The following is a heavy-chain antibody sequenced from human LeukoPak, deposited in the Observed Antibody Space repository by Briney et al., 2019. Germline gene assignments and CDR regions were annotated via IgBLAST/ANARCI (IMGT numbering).Heavy chain of an antibody. D-gene: IGHD2-15*01. CDR2: IYYSGST. Sequence: SSETLSLTCTVSGGSISSYYWSWIRQPPGKGLEWIGYIYYSGSTNYNPSLKSRVTISVDTSKNQFSLKLSSVTAADTAVYYCARREGGGSRSSYDYWGQGTLVTVSS. J-gene: IGHJ4*02. CDR3: ARREGGGSRSSYDY. V-gene: IGHV4-59*12. CDR1: GGSISSYY.